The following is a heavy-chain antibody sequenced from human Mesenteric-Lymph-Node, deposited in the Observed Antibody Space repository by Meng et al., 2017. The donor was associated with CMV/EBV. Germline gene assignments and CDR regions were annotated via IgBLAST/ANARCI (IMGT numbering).Heavy chain of an antibody. CDR3: DGYCSSTSCRKSFDY. D-gene: IGHD2-2*01. Sequence: SETLSLTCTVSGGSISSSSYYWGWIRQPPGTGLEWIGSIYYSGSTYYNPSLKSRVTISVDTSKNQFSLKLSSVTAADTAVYYCDGYCSSTSCRKSFDYWGQGTLVTVSS. CDR2: IYYSGST. CDR1: GGSISSSSYY. J-gene: IGHJ4*02. V-gene: IGHV4-39*07.